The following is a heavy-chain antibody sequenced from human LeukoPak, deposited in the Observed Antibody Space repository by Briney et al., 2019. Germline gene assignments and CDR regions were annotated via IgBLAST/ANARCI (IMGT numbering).Heavy chain of an antibody. CDR1: GFTFSSYG. J-gene: IGHJ6*04. CDR3: ARDFSYGSGSYYYYYGMDV. D-gene: IGHD3-10*01. CDR2: IWYDGSNK. Sequence: GRSLRLSCAASGFTFSSYGMHWVRQAPGKGLEWVAVIWYDGSNKYYADSVKGRFTISRDNSKNTLYLQMKSLRAEDTAVYYCARDFSYGSGSYYYYYGMDVWGKGTTVTVSS. V-gene: IGHV3-33*01.